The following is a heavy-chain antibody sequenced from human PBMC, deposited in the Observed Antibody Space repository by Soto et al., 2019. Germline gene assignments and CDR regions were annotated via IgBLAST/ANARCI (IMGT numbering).Heavy chain of an antibody. V-gene: IGHV4-4*02. CDR3: AREREIAARTYYFDY. Sequence: ASETLSLTCAVSGGSISSSNWWSWVRQPPGKGLEWIGEIYHSGSTNYNPSLKSRVTISVDKSKNQFSLQLNSVTPEDTAVYYCAREREIAARTYYFDYWGQGTLVTVSS. J-gene: IGHJ4*02. CDR1: GGSISSSNW. CDR2: IYHSGST. D-gene: IGHD6-6*01.